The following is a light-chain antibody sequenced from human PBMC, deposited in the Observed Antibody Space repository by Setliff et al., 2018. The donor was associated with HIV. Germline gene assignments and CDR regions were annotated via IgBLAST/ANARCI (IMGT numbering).Light chain of an antibody. V-gene: IGLV2-8*01. J-gene: IGLJ1*01. CDR3: SSYGGSNNFV. CDR2: EVS. CDR1: SSDVGGYSF. Sequence: QSVLTQPPSASGSPGQSVTISCTGTSSDVGGYSFVSWYQQYPGKAPKLMIYEVSKRPSGVPDRFSGSKSGNTASLTVSGLQAEDEADYYCSSYGGSNNFVFGTGTKVTV.